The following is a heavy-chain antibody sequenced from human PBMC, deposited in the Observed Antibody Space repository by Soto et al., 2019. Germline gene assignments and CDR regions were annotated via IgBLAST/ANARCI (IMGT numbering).Heavy chain of an antibody. CDR2: IYYSGST. CDR3: AREGITMVRGSWFDP. Sequence: SETLSLTCTVSGGSISSYYWSWIRQPPGKGLEWIGYIYYSGSTNYNPSLKSRVTISVATSKNQFSLKLSSVTAADTAVYYCAREGITMVRGSWFDPWGQGTLVTVSS. V-gene: IGHV4-59*01. D-gene: IGHD3-10*01. J-gene: IGHJ5*02. CDR1: GGSISSYY.